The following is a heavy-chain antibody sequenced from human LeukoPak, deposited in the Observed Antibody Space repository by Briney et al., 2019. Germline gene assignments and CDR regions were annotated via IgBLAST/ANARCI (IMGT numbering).Heavy chain of an antibody. CDR1: GYTFNNYW. V-gene: IGHV5-51*01. D-gene: IGHD6-13*01. J-gene: IGHJ6*02. Sequence: GESLKISCQASGYTFNNYWIGWVRQMPGKGLEWMGIINPGDSDPRYSPSLQGRATISADRSISTAYLQWSSLKASDTAMYYCASQDSSSWYPQTDYYYYGMDVWGQGTTVTVSS. CDR2: INPGDSDP. CDR3: ASQDSSSWYPQTDYYYYGMDV.